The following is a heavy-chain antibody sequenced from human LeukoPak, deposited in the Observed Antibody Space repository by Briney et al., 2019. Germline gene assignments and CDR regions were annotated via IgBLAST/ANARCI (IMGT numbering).Heavy chain of an antibody. CDR2: IRYDGSNK. CDR1: GFTFSSYG. D-gene: IGHD2-2*02. V-gene: IGHV3-30*02. J-gene: IGHJ4*02. Sequence: GGSLRLSCAASGFTFSSYGMHWVRQAPGKGREGGAFIRYDGSNKYYADSVKGRFTISRDNSKNTLYLQMNSLRAEDTAVYYCAKDEDIVVVPAAIGPFDYWGQGTLVTVSS. CDR3: AKDEDIVVVPAAIGPFDY.